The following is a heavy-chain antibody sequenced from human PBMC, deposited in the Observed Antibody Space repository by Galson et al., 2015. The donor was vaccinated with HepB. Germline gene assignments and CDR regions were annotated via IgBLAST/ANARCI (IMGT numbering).Heavy chain of an antibody. V-gene: IGHV3-74*03. CDR3: VRDGENGSNDLDY. Sequence: SLRLSCAASGFTFSTYWMHWVRQAPGKGLVWVSRINRDGSSMTYADSVKGRFTISRDNARNTLYLQMNSLRVEGTSLYYCVRDGENGSNDLDYWGPGALVTVSS. CDR1: GFTFSTYW. D-gene: IGHD5-24*01. J-gene: IGHJ4*02. CDR2: INRDGSSM.